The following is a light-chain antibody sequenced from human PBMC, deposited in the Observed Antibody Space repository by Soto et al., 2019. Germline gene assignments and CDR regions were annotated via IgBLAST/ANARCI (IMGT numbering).Light chain of an antibody. J-gene: IGKJ5*01. CDR1: QSINTL. CDR3: QQYNSYPLT. Sequence: DIQMTQSPSTLSASVGDRVTITCRAGQSINTLLAWYQQKPGRAPTLLIYKASSLESGVPPRFSGSGSGTEFTLTISSLQPDDFATYYCQQYNSYPLTFGQGTRLEIK. V-gene: IGKV1-5*03. CDR2: KAS.